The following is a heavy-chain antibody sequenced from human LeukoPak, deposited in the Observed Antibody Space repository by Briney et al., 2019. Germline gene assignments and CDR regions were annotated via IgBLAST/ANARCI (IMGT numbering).Heavy chain of an antibody. D-gene: IGHD3-16*02. CDR2: IFSNDEK. Sequence: SGPTLVNPTETLTLTCTVSGFSLSNARMGVSWIRQPPGKALEWLAHIFSNDEKSYSTSLKSRVTISKDTSKSQVVLTMTNMDPVDTATYYCARILRGSFYDYVWGSYRPPDYWGQGTLVTVSS. V-gene: IGHV2-26*01. J-gene: IGHJ4*02. CDR3: ARILRGSFYDYVWGSYRPPDY. CDR1: GFSLSNARMG.